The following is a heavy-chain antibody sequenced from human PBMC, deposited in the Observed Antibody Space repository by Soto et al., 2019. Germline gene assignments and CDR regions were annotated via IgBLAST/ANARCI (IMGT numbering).Heavy chain of an antibody. D-gene: IGHD3-10*01. J-gene: IGHJ5*02. CDR3: ARGGKHNNYFGSGTPGGDWFDP. CDR2: INHSGST. Sequence: PSETLSLTCAVYGGSFSGYYWSWIRQPPGKGLEWIGEINHSGSTNYNPSLKSRVTISVDTSKNQFSLKLSSVTAADTAVYYCARGGKHNNYFGSGTPGGDWFDPWRQGTLVTVSS. V-gene: IGHV4-34*01. CDR1: GGSFSGYY.